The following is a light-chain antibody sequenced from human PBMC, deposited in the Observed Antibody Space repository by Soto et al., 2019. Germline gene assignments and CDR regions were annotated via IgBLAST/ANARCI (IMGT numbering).Light chain of an antibody. V-gene: IGKV1-27*01. CDR1: PGISNY. J-gene: IGKJ3*01. Sequence: DIQMTQSPSSLSASVGDRITITYRASPGISNYLAWYQQKPGKVPKLLIYAASTLQSGVPSRFSGSGSGTDVTLTISSRQPEDVATYYCQKYNSAPPLTFGPGTKVDIK. CDR2: AAS. CDR3: QKYNSAPPLT.